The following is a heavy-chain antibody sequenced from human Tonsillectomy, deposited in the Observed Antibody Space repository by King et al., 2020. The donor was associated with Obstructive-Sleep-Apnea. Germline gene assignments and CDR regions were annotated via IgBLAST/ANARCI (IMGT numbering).Heavy chain of an antibody. CDR1: GFIFSSYG. D-gene: IGHD2-21*02. Sequence: QLVQSGGGVVQPGRSLRLSCAASGFIFSSYGMQWVRQAPGKGLEWVAVISYDGSNKYYTDSVKGRFTISRDNSKNTLYLQMNSLRAEDTAMYYCSKDGDAYCGGDCWLDYWGQGTLVTVSS. V-gene: IGHV3-30*18. J-gene: IGHJ4*02. CDR3: SKDGDAYCGGDCWLDY. CDR2: ISYDGSNK.